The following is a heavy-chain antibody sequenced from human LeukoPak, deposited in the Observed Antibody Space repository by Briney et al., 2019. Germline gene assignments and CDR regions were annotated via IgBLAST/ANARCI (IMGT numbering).Heavy chain of an antibody. V-gene: IGHV3-7*01. D-gene: IGHD5-18*01. Sequence: GRSLRLSCAASGFTFSSYWMSWVRQAPGKGLEWVANIKQEGSEKYYVDSVKGRFTISRDNAKNSLYLQMNSLRAEDTAVYYCATSLVINTAMVFDYWGQGTLVTVSS. CDR2: IKQEGSEK. CDR3: ATSLVINTAMVFDY. CDR1: GFTFSSYW. J-gene: IGHJ4*02.